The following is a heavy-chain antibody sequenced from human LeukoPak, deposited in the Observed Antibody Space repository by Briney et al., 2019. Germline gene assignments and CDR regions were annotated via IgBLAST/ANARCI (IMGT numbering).Heavy chain of an antibody. CDR2: ISGSGGST. V-gene: IGHV3-23*01. CDR1: GFTFSSYA. Sequence: PGGSLRLSCAASGFTFSSYAMSWVRQAPGKGLEWVSAISGSGGSTYYADSVKGRFTISRDNSKNTLYLQMNSLRAEDTAVYYCAKGNVGFGELLYPIDYWGQGTLVTVSS. CDR3: AKGNVGFGELLYPIDY. D-gene: IGHD3-10*01. J-gene: IGHJ4*02.